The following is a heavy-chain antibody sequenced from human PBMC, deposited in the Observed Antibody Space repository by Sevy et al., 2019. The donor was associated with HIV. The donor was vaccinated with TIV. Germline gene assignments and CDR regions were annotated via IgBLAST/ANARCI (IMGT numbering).Heavy chain of an antibody. CDR3: ARGDIWLHLLYDYYALDV. CDR2: INSNGSDV. CDR1: GFTFSDYW. J-gene: IGHJ6*02. V-gene: IGHV3-74*01. D-gene: IGHD5-18*01. Sequence: GGSLRLSCAASGFTFSDYWMHWVRQVPGKGLVWVSRINSNGSDVIYADSVRGLFTMARDNAKNTLDLQMNSLQAEDTAISYCARGDIWLHLLYDYYALDVWGQGTTVTVSS.